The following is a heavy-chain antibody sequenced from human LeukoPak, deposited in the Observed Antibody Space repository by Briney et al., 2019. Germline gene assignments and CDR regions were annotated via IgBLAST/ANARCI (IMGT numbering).Heavy chain of an antibody. D-gene: IGHD6-13*01. CDR2: IKQDGSEK. CDR3: ARGPPAASDGYFDL. CDR1: GFTFSSYW. J-gene: IGHJ2*01. V-gene: IGHV3-7*01. Sequence: GGSLRLSCAASGFTFSSYWMSWVRQAPGKGLEWVANIKQDGSEKYYVDSVKGRFTISRDNAKNSLYLQMNSLRAEDTAVYYCARGPPAASDGYFDLWGRGTLVTVSS.